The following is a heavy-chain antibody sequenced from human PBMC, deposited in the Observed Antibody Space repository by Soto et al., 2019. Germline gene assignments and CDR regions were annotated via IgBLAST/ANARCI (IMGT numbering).Heavy chain of an antibody. V-gene: IGHV3-30*18. CDR2: ISYDGSNK. Sequence: VQLVESGGGVVQPGRSLRLSCAASGFTFSSYGMHWVRQAPGKGLEWVAVISYDGSNKYYADSVKGRFTISRDNSKNTLYLQMNSLRAEDTAVYYCAKDLGSYYYYGMDVWGQGTTVTVSS. CDR1: GFTFSSYG. CDR3: AKDLGSYYYYGMDV. J-gene: IGHJ6*02.